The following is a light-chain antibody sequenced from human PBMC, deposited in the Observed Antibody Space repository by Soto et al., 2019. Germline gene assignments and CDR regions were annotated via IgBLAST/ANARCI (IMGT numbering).Light chain of an antibody. CDR1: EDINRY. CDR2: DIS. J-gene: IGKJ4*01. V-gene: IGKV1-33*01. CDR3: QQYGNLPLT. Sequence: DIQMTQSPSSLSASVGDRVTITCQASEDINRYLNWYQQKPGKAPRLLIYDISNLEVGVPSRFSGSRSGTDFTFTITRLQRAVVGTYFCQQYGNLPLTFGGGTKVEIK.